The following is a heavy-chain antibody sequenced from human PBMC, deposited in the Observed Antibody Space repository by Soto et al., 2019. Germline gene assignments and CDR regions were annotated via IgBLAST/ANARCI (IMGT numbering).Heavy chain of an antibody. CDR3: AHRRDATVRVPAAISAWFDP. CDR2: IFWDDDK. V-gene: IGHV2-5*02. Sequence: GPTLVNPTQTLTLTCTFSGFSLSTSGEGVGWIRQPPGKALEWLALIFWDDDKRYNSSLRSRLTITKATSKNQVVLTLTNMDPVDTATYYCAHRRDATVRVPAAISAWFDPWGQGTQVTVSS. CDR1: GFSLSTSGEG. D-gene: IGHD2-2*01. J-gene: IGHJ5*02.